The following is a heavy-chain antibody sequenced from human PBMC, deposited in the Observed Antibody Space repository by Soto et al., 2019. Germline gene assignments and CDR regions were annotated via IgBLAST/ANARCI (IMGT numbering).Heavy chain of an antibody. D-gene: IGHD2-2*02. J-gene: IGHJ6*02. CDR3: ARDLLPAAKPYYYYYGMDV. CDR1: GYTFTGYY. V-gene: IGHV1-2*02. Sequence: ASVKVSCKASGYTFTGYYMHWVRQAPGQGLEWMGWINPNSGGTNYAQKFQGRVTMTRDTSISTAYMELSRLRSDDTAVYYCARDLLPAAKPYYYYYGMDVWGQGTTVTVSS. CDR2: INPNSGGT.